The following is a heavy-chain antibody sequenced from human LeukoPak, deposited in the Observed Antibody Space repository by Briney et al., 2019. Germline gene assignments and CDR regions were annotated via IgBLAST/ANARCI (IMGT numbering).Heavy chain of an antibody. CDR3: ASGGLYYDSSGYYLFDY. Sequence: GGSLRLSCAASGFTFSSYSMNWVRQAPGKGLEWVSSISSSSSYIYYADSVKGRFTISRDNAKNSLYLQMNSLRAEDTAVYYCASGGLYYDSSGYYLFDYWGQGTLVTVSS. CDR1: GFTFSSYS. V-gene: IGHV3-21*01. D-gene: IGHD3-22*01. CDR2: ISSSSSYI. J-gene: IGHJ4*02.